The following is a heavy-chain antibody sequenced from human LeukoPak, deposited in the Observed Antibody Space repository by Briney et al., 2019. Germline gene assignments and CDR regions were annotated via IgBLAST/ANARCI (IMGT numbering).Heavy chain of an antibody. CDR1: GGTFSSYA. Sequence: ASVKVSCKASGGTFSSYAISWVRQAPGQGLEWMGRIIPILGIANYAQKFQGRVTITADKSTSTAYMELSSLRSEDTAVYYCASLDYDSSGYYNDYWGQGTLVTVYS. CDR2: IIPILGIA. V-gene: IGHV1-69*04. J-gene: IGHJ4*02. D-gene: IGHD3-22*01. CDR3: ASLDYDSSGYYNDY.